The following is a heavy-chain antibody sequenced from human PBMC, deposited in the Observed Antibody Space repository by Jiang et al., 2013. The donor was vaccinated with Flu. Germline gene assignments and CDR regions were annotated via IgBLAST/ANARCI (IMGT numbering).Heavy chain of an antibody. D-gene: IGHD2-15*01. J-gene: IGHJ4*02. Sequence: KPTQTLTLTCTFSGFSLSTSGVGVGWIRQPPGKALEWLALIYWNDDKRYSPSLKSRLTITKDTSRNQVVLTMTNMDPVDTGTHYCAHRRAYCNGGICRTRDYWGQGTLVTVSS. CDR3: AHRRAYCNGGICRTRDY. V-gene: IGHV2-5*01. CDR1: GFSLSTSGVG. CDR2: IYWNDDK.